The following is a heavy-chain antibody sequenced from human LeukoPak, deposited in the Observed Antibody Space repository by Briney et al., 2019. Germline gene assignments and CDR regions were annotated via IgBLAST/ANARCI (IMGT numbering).Heavy chain of an antibody. Sequence: ASVKVSCKASGYTFSNFGINWVRQAPGQGLEWMGWISGNNDNPNYGQKFQGRFNVTTDSSTNTAYMELRNLRFDDTAVYYCAKRTSGSSWYSSDSWGQGTLVTVSS. CDR3: AKRTSGSSWYSSDS. CDR2: ISGNNDNP. D-gene: IGHD6-13*01. CDR1: GYTFSNFG. J-gene: IGHJ4*02. V-gene: IGHV1-18*01.